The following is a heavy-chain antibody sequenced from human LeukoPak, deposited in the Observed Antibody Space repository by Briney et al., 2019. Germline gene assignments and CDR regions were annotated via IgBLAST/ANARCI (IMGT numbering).Heavy chain of an antibody. V-gene: IGHV4-61*01. CDR3: ARSSGSYYPFDN. D-gene: IGHD1-26*01. CDR1: GGSVSSGTYF. Sequence: SETPSLTCTVSGGSVSSGTYFWSWVRQPPGKGLESIGFIYYSGSTNFDPSLKSRVIISVDTSKNQFSLKLRSVTAADTAVYYCARSSGSYYPFDNWGQGTLVTVSS. J-gene: IGHJ4*02. CDR2: IYYSGST.